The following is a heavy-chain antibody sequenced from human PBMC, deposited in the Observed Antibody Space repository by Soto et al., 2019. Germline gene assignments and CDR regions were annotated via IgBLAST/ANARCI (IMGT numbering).Heavy chain of an antibody. CDR2: IGPESGAT. J-gene: IGHJ1*01. CDR1: GYTFTGHY. D-gene: IGHD1-26*01. V-gene: IGHV1-2*02. CDR3: GRGRSGQIVVFY. Sequence: TSVKVSCKASGYTFTGHYIHWVRQAPEQGPEWMGEIGPESGATRYAQRFQGRVTMTRDMSITTVYMELNNLSPDDTAVYYCGRGRSGQIVVFYWGQGNPVTVSS.